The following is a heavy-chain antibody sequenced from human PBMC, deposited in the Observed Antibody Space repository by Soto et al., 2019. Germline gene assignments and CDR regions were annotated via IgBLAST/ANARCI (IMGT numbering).Heavy chain of an antibody. D-gene: IGHD2-15*01. V-gene: IGHV4-30-4*01. J-gene: IGHJ1*01. Sequence: SETLSLTCTVSGGSISSGDYYWSWIRQPPGKGLEWIGYIYYSGSTYYNPSLKSRVTISVDTSKNQFSLKLSSVTAADTAVYYCARDLGSTEYFQHWGQGTLVTVS. CDR2: IYYSGST. CDR3: ARDLGSTEYFQH. CDR1: GGSISSGDYY.